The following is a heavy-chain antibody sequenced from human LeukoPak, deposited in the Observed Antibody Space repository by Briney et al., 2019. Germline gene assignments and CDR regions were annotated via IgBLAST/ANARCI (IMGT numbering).Heavy chain of an antibody. V-gene: IGHV3-30-3*01. CDR2: ISYDGSNK. Sequence: PGGSLRLSCAASRFSFSSYAMHWVRQAPGKGLEWVALISYDGSNKYYADSVKGRFTISRDNSKNTLYLQMNSLRAEDTAVYYCASLIAVAGYYFDYWGQGTLVTVSS. CDR1: RFSFSSYA. D-gene: IGHD6-19*01. CDR3: ASLIAVAGYYFDY. J-gene: IGHJ4*02.